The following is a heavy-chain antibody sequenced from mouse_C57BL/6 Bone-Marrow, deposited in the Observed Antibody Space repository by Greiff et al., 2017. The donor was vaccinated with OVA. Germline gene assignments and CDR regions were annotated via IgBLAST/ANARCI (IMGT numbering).Heavy chain of an antibody. D-gene: IGHD2-5*01. CDR3: ARPAYYSNPPFYYAMDY. CDR2: IDPEDGET. J-gene: IGHJ4*01. V-gene: IGHV14-2*01. Sequence: VHVKQSGAELVKPGASVKLSCTASGFNIKDYYMHWVKQRTEQGLEWIGRIDPEDGETKYAPKFQGKATIPADTSSNTAYLQLSSLTSEDTAVYYCARPAYYSNPPFYYAMDYWGQGTSVTVSS. CDR1: GFNIKDYY.